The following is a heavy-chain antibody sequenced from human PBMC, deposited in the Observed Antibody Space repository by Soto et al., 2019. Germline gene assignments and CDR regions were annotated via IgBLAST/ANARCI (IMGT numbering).Heavy chain of an antibody. CDR1: GGSISSSSYY. V-gene: IGHV4-39*01. CDR2: IYYSGST. Sequence: SETLSLTCTVSGGSISSSSYYWGWIRQPPGKGLEWIVSIYYSGSTYYNPSLKSRVTISVDTSKNQFSLKLSSVTAADTAVYYCARRGFWSGSTSYYGMDVWGQGTTVTVSS. J-gene: IGHJ6*02. D-gene: IGHD3-3*01. CDR3: ARRGFWSGSTSYYGMDV.